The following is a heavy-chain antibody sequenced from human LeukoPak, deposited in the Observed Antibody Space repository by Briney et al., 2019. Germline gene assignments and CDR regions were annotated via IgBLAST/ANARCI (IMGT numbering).Heavy chain of an antibody. Sequence: PGGSLRLSCAASGYTVSSNYMSCVRQAPGKGLEWVSVIYSGGSTYYADSVKGRFTISRDNSKSTLYLQMNSLRAEDTAVYYCARDPTIPSANWSDPWGQGTLVTVSS. CDR2: IYSGGST. V-gene: IGHV3-66*02. CDR1: GYTVSSNY. J-gene: IGHJ5*02. D-gene: IGHD3-3*01. CDR3: ARDPTIPSANWSDP.